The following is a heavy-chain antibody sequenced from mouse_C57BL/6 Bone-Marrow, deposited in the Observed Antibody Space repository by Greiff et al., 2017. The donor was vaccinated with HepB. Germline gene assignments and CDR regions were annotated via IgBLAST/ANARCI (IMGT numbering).Heavy chain of an antibody. D-gene: IGHD2-1*01. CDR3: AIDPSLYYGNSWFAY. J-gene: IGHJ3*01. Sequence: EVQLQESGPGLVKPSQSLSLTCSVTGYSITSGYYWNWIRQSPRNKLEWMCYISYDGSNNYNPTFKNRISITRDTSTYQLFLKLNSVTTEDTATYYCAIDPSLYYGNSWFAYWGQGTLVTVSA. V-gene: IGHV3-6*01. CDR1: GYSITSGYY. CDR2: ISYDGSN.